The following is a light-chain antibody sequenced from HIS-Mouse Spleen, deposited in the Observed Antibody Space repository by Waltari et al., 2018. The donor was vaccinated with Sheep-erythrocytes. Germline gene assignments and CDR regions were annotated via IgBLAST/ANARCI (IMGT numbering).Light chain of an antibody. CDR1: SSDGGGYNH. J-gene: IGLJ2*01. CDR3: SSYTSSSTSVV. CDR2: EVS. V-gene: IGLV2-14*01. Sequence: QSALTQPASVSGSPGQSITISCTGTSSDGGGYNHVSWYQQHPGKAPKLMIYEVSNRPSGVSNRFSGSKSGNTASLTISGLQAEDEADYYCSSYTSSSTSVVFGGGTKLTVL.